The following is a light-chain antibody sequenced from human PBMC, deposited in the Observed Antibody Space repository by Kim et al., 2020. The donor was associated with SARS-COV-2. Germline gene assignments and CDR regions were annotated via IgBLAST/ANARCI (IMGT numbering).Light chain of an antibody. V-gene: IGKV1-5*01. J-gene: IGKJ1*01. CDR3: QQYNLHST. CDR2: QSA. CDR1: QPVDIW. Sequence: ASIGDTVIISCRPSQPVDIWVAWYQQRPGQVPRLLIHQSAVLQRGVPSRFNGTGSGTDFTLTIDNLQSRDFATYYCQQYNLHSTFGQGTKVDIK.